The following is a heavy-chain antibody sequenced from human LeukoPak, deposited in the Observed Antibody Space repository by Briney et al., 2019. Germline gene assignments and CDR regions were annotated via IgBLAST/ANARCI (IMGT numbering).Heavy chain of an antibody. Sequence: SGGSLRLSCVASGFTFSSYSMNWVRQAPGKGLEWVSYISSSSSTIYYADSVKGRFTISRDNAKNSLYLQMNSLRAEDTAVYYCARDKKHVLRFLEWRIFDYWGQGTLVTVSS. D-gene: IGHD3-3*01. V-gene: IGHV3-48*01. CDR1: GFTFSSYS. J-gene: IGHJ4*02. CDR3: ARDKKHVLRFLEWRIFDY. CDR2: ISSSSSTI.